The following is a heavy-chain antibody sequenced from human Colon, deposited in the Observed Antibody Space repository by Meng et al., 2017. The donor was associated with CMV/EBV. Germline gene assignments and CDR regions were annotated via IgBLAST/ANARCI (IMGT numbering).Heavy chain of an antibody. CDR1: GFTFSSYW. V-gene: IGHV3-7*01. D-gene: IGHD3-10*01. CDR3: ARNGDTMDH. CDR2: IKQDGSEK. Sequence: GESLKISCAASGFTFSSYWMSWVRQAPGKGLEWVANIKQDGSEKYYVDSVKGRFTISRDNAKNSLYLQMNSLRAEDTAVYYCARNGDTMDHWGQGTVVTVSS. J-gene: IGHJ4*02.